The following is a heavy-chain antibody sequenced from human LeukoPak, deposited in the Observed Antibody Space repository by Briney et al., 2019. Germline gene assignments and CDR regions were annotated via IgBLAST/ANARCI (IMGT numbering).Heavy chain of an antibody. CDR3: ARVPSGRYYFYYYMDV. D-gene: IGHD6-19*01. V-gene: IGHV3-30-3*01. CDR1: GFTFSSYA. CDR2: ISYDGNNK. J-gene: IGHJ6*03. Sequence: PGGSLRLSCAASGFTFSSYAVHWVRQAPGKGLEWVAVISYDGNNKYYADSVKGRFTISRDNSKNTLYLQMNSLRAEDTAVYYCARVPSGRYYFYYYMDVWGKGTTVTVSS.